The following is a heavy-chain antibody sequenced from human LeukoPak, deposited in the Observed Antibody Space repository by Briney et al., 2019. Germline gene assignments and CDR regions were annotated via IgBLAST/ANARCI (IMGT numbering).Heavy chain of an antibody. CDR1: GGSISSGDYY. CDR2: IYYSGST. Sequence: SETLSLTCTVSGGSISSGDYYWSWIRQPPGKGLEWIGYIYYSGSTYYNTSLKSRVTISVDKSKNQFSLKLSSVTAADTAVYYCAREYGSAVDYWGQGTLVTVSS. V-gene: IGHV4-30-4*01. J-gene: IGHJ4*02. D-gene: IGHD3-10*01. CDR3: AREYGSAVDY.